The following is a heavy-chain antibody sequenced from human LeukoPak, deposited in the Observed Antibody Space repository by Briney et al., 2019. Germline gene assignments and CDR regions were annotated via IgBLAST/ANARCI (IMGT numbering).Heavy chain of an antibody. CDR2: INHSGSA. CDR3: ARALGGYNIRN. CDR1: GGSFSGYY. J-gene: IGHJ4*02. V-gene: IGHV4-34*01. Sequence: SETLSLTCAVYGGSFSGYYWSWIRQPPGKGLEWIGEINHSGSANYNPSLKSRVTISVDTSKNQFSLKLSSVTAADTAVYYCARALGGYNIRNWGQGTLVTVSS. D-gene: IGHD5-24*01.